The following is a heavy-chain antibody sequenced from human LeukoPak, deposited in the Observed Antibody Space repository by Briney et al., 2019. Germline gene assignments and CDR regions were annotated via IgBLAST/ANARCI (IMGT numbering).Heavy chain of an antibody. CDR3: ARDPTGYSGSWYYYYGMDV. Sequence: GASVKVSCKASGGTFSSYAISWVRQAPGQGLEWMGRIIPILGIANYAQKFQGRVTITADKSTSTAYMELSSLRSEDTAVYYCARDPTGYSGSWYYYYGMDVWGQGTTVTVSS. D-gene: IGHD6-13*01. J-gene: IGHJ6*02. CDR2: IIPILGIA. V-gene: IGHV1-69*04. CDR1: GGTFSSYA.